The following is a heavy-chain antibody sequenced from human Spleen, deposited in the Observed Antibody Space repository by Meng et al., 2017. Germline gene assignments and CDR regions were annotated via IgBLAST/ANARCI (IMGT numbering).Heavy chain of an antibody. V-gene: IGHV4-4*07. CDR2: IYNSGRT. CDR1: GGSIGTYY. Sequence: SETLSLTCTVSGGSIGTYYWSWIRQPAGKGLEWIGRIYNSGRTSYNLSLKSRVTISLDTSKNQFSLKLSSVTAADTAVYYCARVHDSSGYMGYYYYGMDVWGQGTTVTVSS. CDR3: ARVHDSSGYMGYYYYGMDV. D-gene: IGHD3-22*01. J-gene: IGHJ6*02.